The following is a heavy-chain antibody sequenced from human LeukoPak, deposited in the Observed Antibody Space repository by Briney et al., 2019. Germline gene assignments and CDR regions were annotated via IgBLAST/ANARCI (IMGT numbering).Heavy chain of an antibody. D-gene: IGHD3-10*01. CDR2: IYYSGST. CDR3: ARQAGGFGEFLFDY. J-gene: IGHJ4*02. V-gene: IGHV4-59*08. CDR1: GGSISSFY. Sequence: KPSETLSLTCSVSGGSISSFYWSWIRQPPGKGLEWIGYIYYSGSTNYNPSLKSRVTISVDTSKNQFSLKLSSVTAADTAVYYCARQAGGFGEFLFDYWGQGTLVTVSS.